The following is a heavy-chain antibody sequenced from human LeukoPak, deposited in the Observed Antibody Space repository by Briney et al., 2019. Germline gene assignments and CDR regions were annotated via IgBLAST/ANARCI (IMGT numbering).Heavy chain of an antibody. CDR3: AGGSRYDSSGYHADY. D-gene: IGHD3-22*01. CDR2: IYHSGST. J-gene: IGHJ4*02. Sequence: PSQTLSLTCAVSGGSISSGGYSWSWIRQPPGKGLEWIGYIYHSGSTYYNPSLKSRVTISVDRSKNQFSLKLSSVTAADTAVYCCAGGSRYDSSGYHADYWGQGTLVTVSS. V-gene: IGHV4-30-2*01. CDR1: GGSISSGGYS.